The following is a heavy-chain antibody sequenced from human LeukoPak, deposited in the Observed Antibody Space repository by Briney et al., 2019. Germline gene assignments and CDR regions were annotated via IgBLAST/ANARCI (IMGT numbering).Heavy chain of an antibody. CDR2: IHYSGST. J-gene: IGHJ6*03. CDR3: ARHRDSSSDYYYYYYMDV. D-gene: IGHD6-6*01. Sequence: SETLSLTCSVSGGSLTYYYWTWIRQPPGRRPEWIGFIHYSGSTNYNPSLESRVAFSVDTSKNQVSLKLSSVTAADTAIYYCARHRDSSSDYYYYYYMDVWGKGTTVTVSS. CDR1: GGSLTYYY. V-gene: IGHV4-59*01.